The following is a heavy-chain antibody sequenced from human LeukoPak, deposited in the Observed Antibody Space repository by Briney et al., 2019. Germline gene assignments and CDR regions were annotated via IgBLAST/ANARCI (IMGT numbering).Heavy chain of an antibody. CDR1: GLTVSSNY. V-gene: IGHV3-53*01. Sequence: GGSLRLSCAASGLTVSSNYMSWVRQAPGKGLEWVSVIYSGGSTYYADSVKGRFTISRDNSKNTLYLQMNSLRAEDTAAYYCARGSDYGDYGYFGLWGRGTLVTVSS. D-gene: IGHD4-17*01. J-gene: IGHJ2*01. CDR2: IYSGGST. CDR3: ARGSDYGDYGYFGL.